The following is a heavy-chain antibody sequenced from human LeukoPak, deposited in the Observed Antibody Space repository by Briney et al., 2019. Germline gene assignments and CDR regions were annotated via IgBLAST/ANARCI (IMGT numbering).Heavy chain of an antibody. CDR3: AKDVWVDTTGRYPNLMRGLDV. CDR1: GFPFSDYY. Sequence: GGSLRLSCAASGFPFSDYYMTWIRQAPGKGLEWVSYISGSSTTIYYSDSVRGRFTISRDSAKNSLYLQMNSLRAEDTALYYCAKDVWVDTTGRYPNLMRGLDVWGQGTTVTVSS. CDR2: ISGSSTTI. V-gene: IGHV3-11*01. D-gene: IGHD1-1*01. J-gene: IGHJ6*02.